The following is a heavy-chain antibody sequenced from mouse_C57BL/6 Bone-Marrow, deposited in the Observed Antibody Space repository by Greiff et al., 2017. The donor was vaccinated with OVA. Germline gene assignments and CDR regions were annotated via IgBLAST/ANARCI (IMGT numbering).Heavy chain of an antibody. CDR2: ISSGGSYT. CDR1: GFTFSSYG. CDR3: ARRDGYYWYFDV. V-gene: IGHV5-6*02. Sequence: DVKLVESGGDLVKPGGSLKLSCAASGFTFSSYGMSWVRQTPDKRLEWVATISSGGSYTYYPDSVKGRFTISRDNAKNTPYLQMSSLKSEDTAMYYCARRDGYYWYFDVWGTGTTVTVSS. D-gene: IGHD2-3*01. J-gene: IGHJ1*03.